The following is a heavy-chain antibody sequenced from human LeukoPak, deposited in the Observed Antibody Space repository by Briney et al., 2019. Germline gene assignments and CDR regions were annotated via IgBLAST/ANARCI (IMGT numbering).Heavy chain of an antibody. J-gene: IGHJ4*02. V-gene: IGHV3-23*01. CDR2: ISGSGGST. CDR3: AKDAPPGLRYFDWLSWGYFDY. CDR1: GFTFSSYG. Sequence: GGSLRLSCAASGFTFSSYGMSWVRQAPGKGLEWVSAISGSGGSTYYADSVKGRFTISRDNSKNTLYLQMNSLRAEDTAVYYCAKDAPPGLRYFDWLSWGYFDYWGQGTLVTVSS. D-gene: IGHD3-9*01.